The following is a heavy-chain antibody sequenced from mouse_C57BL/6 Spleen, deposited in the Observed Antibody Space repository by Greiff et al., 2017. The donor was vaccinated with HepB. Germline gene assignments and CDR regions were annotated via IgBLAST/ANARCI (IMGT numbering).Heavy chain of an antibody. CDR2: ISSGGSYT. Sequence: EVQGVESGGDLVKPGGSLKLSCAASGFTFSSYGMSWVRQTPDKRLEWVATISSGGSYTYYPDSVKGRFTISRDNAKNTLYLQMSSLKSEDTAMYYCARHKYYGSSYGEYFDVWGTGTTVTVSS. CDR3: ARHKYYGSSYGEYFDV. D-gene: IGHD1-1*01. V-gene: IGHV5-6*01. CDR1: GFTFSSYG. J-gene: IGHJ1*03.